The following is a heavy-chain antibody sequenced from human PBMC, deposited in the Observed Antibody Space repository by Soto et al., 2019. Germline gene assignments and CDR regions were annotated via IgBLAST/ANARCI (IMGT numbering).Heavy chain of an antibody. V-gene: IGHV3-11*01. D-gene: IGHD6-19*01. J-gene: IGHJ1*01. CDR2: ISSSGSTI. CDR3: ARDLGSGWHREYFQH. Sequence: GGSLRLSCAASGFTFSDYYMSWIRQAPGKGLEWVSYISSSGSTIYYADSVKGRFTISRDNAKNSLYLQMNSLRAEDTAVYYCARDLGSGWHREYFQHWGQGTLVTVSS. CDR1: GFTFSDYY.